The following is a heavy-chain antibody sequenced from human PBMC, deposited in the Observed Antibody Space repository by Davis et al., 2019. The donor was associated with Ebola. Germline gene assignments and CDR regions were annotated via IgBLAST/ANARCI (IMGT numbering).Heavy chain of an antibody. CDR3: ARLIYGSFDP. CDR2: IYYSGST. J-gene: IGHJ5*02. V-gene: IGHV4-59*08. Sequence: PGGSLRLSCTVSGGSISSYYWSWIRQPPGKGLEWIGYIYYSGSTNYNPSLKSRVTISVDTSKNQFSLKLSSVTAADTAVYYCARLIYGSFDPWGQGTLVTVSS. CDR1: GGSISSYY. D-gene: IGHD2/OR15-2a*01.